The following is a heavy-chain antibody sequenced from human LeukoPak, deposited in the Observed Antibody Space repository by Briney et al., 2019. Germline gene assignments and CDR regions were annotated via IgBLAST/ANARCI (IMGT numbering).Heavy chain of an antibody. V-gene: IGHV4-38-2*02. CDR2: IYHSGST. D-gene: IGHD3-10*01. CDR1: GYSISSGYY. Sequence: SETLSLTCTVSGYSISSGYYWGWIRQPPGKGLEWIGSIYHSGSTNYNPSLKSRVTISVDTSKNQFSLKLSSVTAADTAVYYCARGMVRGVIQPDYMDVWGKGTTVAISS. CDR3: ARGMVRGVIQPDYMDV. J-gene: IGHJ6*03.